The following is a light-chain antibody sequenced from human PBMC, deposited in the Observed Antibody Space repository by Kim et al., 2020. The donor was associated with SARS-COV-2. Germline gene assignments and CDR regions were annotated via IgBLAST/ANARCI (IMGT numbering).Light chain of an antibody. V-gene: IGLV3-9*01. CDR2: RDS. CDR3: QVWDSSTAWV. J-gene: IGLJ2*01. Sequence: SYELTQPLSVSVALGQTARITCGGNNIGNEHVHWYQQKPGQAPMLVIYRDSNRPSGIPERFSGSHSQNTATLTISRAQAGDEADYYCQVWDSSTAWVFGG. CDR1: NIGNEH.